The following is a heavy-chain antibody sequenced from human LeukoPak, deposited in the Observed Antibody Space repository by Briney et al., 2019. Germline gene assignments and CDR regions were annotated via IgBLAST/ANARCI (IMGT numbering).Heavy chain of an antibody. D-gene: IGHD6-6*01. CDR3: ARATSSSGSDY. CDR2: ISSNGGST. V-gene: IGHV3-64*01. CDR1: GFTFSSYA. J-gene: IGHJ4*02. Sequence: GGSLRLSCAASGFTFSSYAMHWVRQAPGKGREYVSAISSNGGSTYYANSVKGRFTISRDNSKNTLYLQMGSLRAEDMAVYYCARATSSSGSDYWGQGTLVTVSS.